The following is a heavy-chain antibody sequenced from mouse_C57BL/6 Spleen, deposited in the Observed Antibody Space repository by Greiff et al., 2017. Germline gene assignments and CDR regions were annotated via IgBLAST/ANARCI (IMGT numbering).Heavy chain of an antibody. D-gene: IGHD3-3*01. CDR3: TRRDSLSYAMDY. Sequence: VQRVESGAELVRPGASVTLSCKASGYTFTDYEMHWVKQTPVHGLEWIGAIDPETGGTAYNQKFKGKATLTADKSSNTAYMELRSLTSEDSAVYYCTRRDSLSYAMDYGGQGTSVTVSS. CDR2: IDPETGGT. J-gene: IGHJ4*01. V-gene: IGHV1-15*01. CDR1: GYTFTDYE.